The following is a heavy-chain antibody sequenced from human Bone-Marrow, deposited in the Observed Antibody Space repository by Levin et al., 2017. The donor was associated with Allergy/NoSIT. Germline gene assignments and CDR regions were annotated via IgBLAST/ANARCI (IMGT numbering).Heavy chain of an antibody. Sequence: SETLSLTCTVSGDSIGDYFWSWIRQPPGKGLEWIGYVFYSGLTNYSPSLRSRVTISVDISKKQFSLNLKSVTAADTGVYYCARSLSSHRGGSWFDPWSQGTLVTVSP. CDR2: VFYSGLT. D-gene: IGHD6-6*01. V-gene: IGHV4-59*03. CDR3: ARSLSSHRGGSWFDP. J-gene: IGHJ5*02. CDR1: GDSIGDYF.